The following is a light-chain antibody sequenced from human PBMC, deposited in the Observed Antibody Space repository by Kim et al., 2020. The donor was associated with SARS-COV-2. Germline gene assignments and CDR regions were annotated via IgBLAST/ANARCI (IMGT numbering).Light chain of an antibody. CDR1: SSDGAGKKY. Sequence: GQAVTSASTGASSDGAGKKYVSWYQEQAGEAPKLMICEVNRQPAGVPDRLSGPKSGNTASLTVSRHQAEDEADYYCASYVGSNNLVIGGGTKLSVL. CDR2: EVN. CDR3: ASYVGSNNLV. V-gene: IGLV2-8*01. J-gene: IGLJ2*01.